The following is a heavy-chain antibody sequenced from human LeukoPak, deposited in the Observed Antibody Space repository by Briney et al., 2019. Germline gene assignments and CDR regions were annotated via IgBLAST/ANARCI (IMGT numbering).Heavy chain of an antibody. CDR2: IYSGGGT. CDR1: GFTVSNNY. CDR3: ARDLFGSGWSYYFDY. D-gene: IGHD6-19*01. J-gene: IGHJ4*02. Sequence: GGSLRLSCAAPGFTVSNNYMSWVRQAPGKGLEWVSVIYSGGGTYYADSVKGRFTISRDNAKNSLYLQMNSLRDEDTAVYYCARDLFGSGWSYYFDYWGQGTLVTVSS. V-gene: IGHV3-66*01.